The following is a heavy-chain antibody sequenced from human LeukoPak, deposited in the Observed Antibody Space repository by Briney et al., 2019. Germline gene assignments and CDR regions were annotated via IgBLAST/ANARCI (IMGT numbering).Heavy chain of an antibody. CDR1: GYTFTGYY. J-gene: IGHJ3*02. D-gene: IGHD2-2*02. V-gene: IGHV1-2*06. CDR3: ARYCSSTSCYIRAFDI. CDR2: INPNSGGT. Sequence: GASVKVSCKASGYTFTGYYMHWVRQAPGQGLEWMGRINPNSGGTNYAQKFQGRVTMTRDTSISTAYMELSRLRSDDTAVYYCARYCSSTSCYIRAFDIWGQGTMVTVSS.